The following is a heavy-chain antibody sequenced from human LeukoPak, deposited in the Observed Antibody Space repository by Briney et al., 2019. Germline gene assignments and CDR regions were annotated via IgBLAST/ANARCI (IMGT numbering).Heavy chain of an antibody. J-gene: IGHJ4*02. CDR1: GFTFSSYS. CDR2: ISSSSSTI. D-gene: IGHD5-24*01. CDR3: AREERVVEMATEYDY. Sequence: GGSLRLSCAASGFTFSSYSMNWVRQAPGKGLEWVSYISSSSSTIYYADSVKGRFTISRDNAKNSLYLQMNSLRAEDTAVYYCAREERVVEMATEYDYWGQGTLVTVSS. V-gene: IGHV3-48*04.